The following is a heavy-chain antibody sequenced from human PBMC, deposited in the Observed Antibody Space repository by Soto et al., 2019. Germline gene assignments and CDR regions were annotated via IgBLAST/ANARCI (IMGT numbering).Heavy chain of an antibody. CDR3: ARGQEGIVATH. CDR1: GGSLTGYY. CDR2: IKDGGRT. J-gene: IGHJ4*02. Sequence: QVQLQQWGAVLLKPSETLSLTCAVNGGSLTGYYWSWIRQPPGKGLEWIGEIKDGGRTNYSPSLRSGVTISADTSKNQVSLRLNSVTAADTAVYFCARGQEGIVATHWDQGTLVTVSS. V-gene: IGHV4-34*01. D-gene: IGHD5-12*01.